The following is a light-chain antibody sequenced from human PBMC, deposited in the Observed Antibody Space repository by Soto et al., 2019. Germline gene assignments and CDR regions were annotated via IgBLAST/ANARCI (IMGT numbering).Light chain of an antibody. CDR1: SSDVGSYNL. CDR2: EGT. Sequence: QSALTQPASVSGSPGQSITISCTGTSSDVGSYNLVSWYQQHPGKVPQLMIYEGTKRPSGVSNRFSGSQSSNTASLTISGLQAEDEADYYCCSYAGSGTHVVFGGGTKLTVL. V-gene: IGLV2-23*01. CDR3: CSYAGSGTHVV. J-gene: IGLJ2*01.